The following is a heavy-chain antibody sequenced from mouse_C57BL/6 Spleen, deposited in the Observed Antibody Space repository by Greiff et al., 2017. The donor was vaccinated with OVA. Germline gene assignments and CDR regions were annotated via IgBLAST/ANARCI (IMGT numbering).Heavy chain of an antibody. CDR2: ILPGSGST. V-gene: IGHV1-9*01. CDR1: GYTFTGYW. Sequence: QVQLKESGAELMKPGASVKLSCKATGYTFTGYWIEWVKQRPGHGLEWIGEILPGSGSTNYNEKFKGKATFTADTSSNTAYMQLSSLTTEDSAIYYCAREEGITTVPLYYAMDYWGQGTSVTVSS. J-gene: IGHJ4*01. D-gene: IGHD1-1*01. CDR3: AREEGITTVPLYYAMDY.